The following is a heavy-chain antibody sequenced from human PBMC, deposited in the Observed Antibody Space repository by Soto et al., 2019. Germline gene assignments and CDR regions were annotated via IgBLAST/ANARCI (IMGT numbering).Heavy chain of an antibody. CDR2: IYYSGST. CDR1: GGSISSGDYY. V-gene: IGHV4-30-4*01. Sequence: QVQLQESGPGLVKPSQTLTLTCTVSGGSISSGDYYWSWIRQPTVKGLEWIGYIYYSGSTYYNPSLKSRVTISVDTSKNQFSLKLSSVTAADTAVYYCARVGFGELLAHGMDVWGQGTTVTVSS. J-gene: IGHJ6*02. D-gene: IGHD3-10*01. CDR3: ARVGFGELLAHGMDV.